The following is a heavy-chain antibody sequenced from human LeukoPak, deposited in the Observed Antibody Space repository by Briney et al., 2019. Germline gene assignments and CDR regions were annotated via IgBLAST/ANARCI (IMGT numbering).Heavy chain of an antibody. D-gene: IGHD4-17*01. V-gene: IGHV1-69*06. Sequence: ASVEVSCKASGGTFSSYAISWVRQAPGQGLEWMGGIIPIFGTANYAQKFQGRVTITADKSTSTAYMELSSLRSEDTAVYYCARAVTPYYYYYYMDVWGKGTTVTVSS. CDR2: IIPIFGTA. CDR1: GGTFSSYA. J-gene: IGHJ6*03. CDR3: ARAVTPYYYYYYMDV.